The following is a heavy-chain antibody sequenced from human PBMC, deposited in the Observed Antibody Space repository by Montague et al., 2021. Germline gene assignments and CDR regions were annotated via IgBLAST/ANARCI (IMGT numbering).Heavy chain of an antibody. CDR2: IGSSSGYI. CDR1: GFTFSNYG. Sequence: SLRLSCAASGFTFSNYGMNWVRKAQGKGLEWFSCIGSSSGYISYADSVKGRFTISRDNAKNSLYLQMSSLRAEDTAVYYCARSSRLKGMDVWGQGTTVTVSS. J-gene: IGHJ6*02. V-gene: IGHV3-21*01. CDR3: ARSSRLKGMDV.